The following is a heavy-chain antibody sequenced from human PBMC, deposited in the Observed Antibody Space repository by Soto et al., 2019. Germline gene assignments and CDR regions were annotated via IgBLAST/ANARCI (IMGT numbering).Heavy chain of an antibody. J-gene: IGHJ3*02. D-gene: IGHD3-3*01. CDR1: GFTFSSYA. CDR2: ISYDGSNK. Sequence: QVQLVESGGGVVQPGRSLRLSCAASGFTFSSYAMHGVRQAPGKGLEWVAVISYDGSNKYYADSVKGRFTISRDNSKNTLYLQMNSLRAEDTAVYYCASFDFDDAFDIWGQGTMVTVSS. CDR3: ASFDFDDAFDI. V-gene: IGHV3-30-3*01.